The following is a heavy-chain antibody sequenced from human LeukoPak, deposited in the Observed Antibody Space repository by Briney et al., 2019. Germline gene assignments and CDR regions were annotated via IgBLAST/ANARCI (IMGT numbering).Heavy chain of an antibody. D-gene: IGHD4-17*01. CDR1: GYSFTSYW. CDR2: IYPGDSDT. V-gene: IGHV5-51*01. J-gene: IGHJ4*02. Sequence: GESLKISCKGSGYSFTSYWIGWVRQMPGKGLEWMGIIYPGDSDTRYSPSLQGLVAISADKSISTAYLRWSSLKASDTAMYYCARPNNDYGDLRFDYWGQGTLVTVSS. CDR3: ARPNNDYGDLRFDY.